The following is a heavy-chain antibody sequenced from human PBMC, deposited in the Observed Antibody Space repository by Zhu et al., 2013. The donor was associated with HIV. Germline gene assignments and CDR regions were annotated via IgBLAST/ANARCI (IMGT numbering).Heavy chain of an antibody. CDR2: INAGNGNT. CDR1: GYTFTSYA. V-gene: IGHV1-3*01. Sequence: QVQLVQSGAEVKKPGASVKVSCKASGYTFTSYAMHWVRQAPGQRLEWMGWINAGNGNTKYSQKFQGRVTITRDTSASTAYMELSSLRSEDTAVYYCARAGELFIFSPFDYWGQGTLVTVSS. CDR3: ARAGELFIFSPFDY. J-gene: IGHJ4*02. D-gene: IGHD3-10*01.